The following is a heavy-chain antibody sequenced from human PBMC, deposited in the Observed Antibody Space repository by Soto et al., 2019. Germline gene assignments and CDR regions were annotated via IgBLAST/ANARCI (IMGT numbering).Heavy chain of an antibody. CDR1: GGSISSGGYY. CDR2: IYYSGST. V-gene: IGHV4-31*03. CDR3: ARDAGSGSYPFFDY. J-gene: IGHJ4*02. Sequence: PSETLSLTCTVSGGSISSGGYYWSWIRQHPGKGLEWIGYIYYSGSTYYNPSLKSRVTISVDTSKNQFSLKLSSVTAADTAVYYCARDAGSGSYPFFDYWGQGTLVTSPQ. D-gene: IGHD3-10*01.